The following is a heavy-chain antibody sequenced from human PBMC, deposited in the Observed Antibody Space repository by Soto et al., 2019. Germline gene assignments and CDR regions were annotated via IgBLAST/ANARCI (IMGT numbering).Heavy chain of an antibody. CDR2: IIPIFGTA. Sequence: QVQLVQSGAEVKKPGSSVKVSCKASGGTFSSYAISWVRQAPGQGLEWMGGIIPIFGTANYAQKFQGRVTITAAESTSTAYMELSSLRSEDTAVYYCASRVGEYEQYYYYYGMDVWGQGTTVTVSS. V-gene: IGHV1-69*01. CDR1: GGTFSSYA. J-gene: IGHJ6*02. CDR3: ASRVGEYEQYYYYYGMDV. D-gene: IGHD4-17*01.